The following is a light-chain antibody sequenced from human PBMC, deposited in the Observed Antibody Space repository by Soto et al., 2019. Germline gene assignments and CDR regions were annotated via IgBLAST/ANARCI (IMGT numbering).Light chain of an antibody. J-gene: IGLJ1*01. Sequence: QSVLTQPASVSGSPGQSITISCTGTSSDVGGYKYVSWYQQHPGKAPKLMIYEVSNRPSGVSNRFSGSKSGNTASLTISGLQAEDEADYYCGSYPKSSSTLYVFGTGTKVT. CDR3: GSYPKSSSTLYV. V-gene: IGLV2-14*01. CDR1: SSDVGGYKY. CDR2: EVS.